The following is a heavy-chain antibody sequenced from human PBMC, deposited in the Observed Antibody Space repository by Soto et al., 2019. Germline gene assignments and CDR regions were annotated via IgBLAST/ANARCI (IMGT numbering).Heavy chain of an antibody. J-gene: IGHJ4*02. CDR2: TYYRSKWYN. V-gene: IGHV6-1*01. CDR1: GYIFSINIAS. D-gene: IGHD3-22*01. CDR3: ARDLYANAGYYDSSGDHFDY. Sequence: SQALXLTCAISGYIFSINIASCDCIMQSPSRGLEWLGRTYYRSKWYNDYAVSVKSRITINPDTSKNQFSLQLNSVTPEDTAVYYCARDLYANAGYYDSSGDHFDYWGQGTLVTVSS.